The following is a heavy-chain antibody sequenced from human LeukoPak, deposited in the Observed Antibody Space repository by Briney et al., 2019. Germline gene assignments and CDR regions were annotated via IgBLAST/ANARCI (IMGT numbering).Heavy chain of an antibody. CDR1: GFTFSSYA. D-gene: IGHD2-15*01. CDR2: ISYDGSNK. CDR3: AKEDRHYGMDV. V-gene: IGHV3-30*04. Sequence: PGRSLRLSCAASGFTFSSYAMHWVRQAPGKGLEWVAVISYDGSNKYYADSVKGRFTISRDNSKNTLYLQMNSLRAEDTAVYYCAKEDRHYGMDVWGQGTTVTVSS. J-gene: IGHJ6*02.